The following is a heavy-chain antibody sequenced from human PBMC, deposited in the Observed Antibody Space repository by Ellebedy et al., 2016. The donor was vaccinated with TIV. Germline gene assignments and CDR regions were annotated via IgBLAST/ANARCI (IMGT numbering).Heavy chain of an antibody. CDR3: ARGKRITMVRGVIPQH. D-gene: IGHD3-10*01. CDR1: GGSFSGYY. Sequence: SETLSLXXAVYGGSFSGYYWSWIRQPPGKGLEWIGEINHSGSTNYNPSLKSRVTISVDTSKNQFSLKLSSVTAADTAVYYCARGKRITMVRGVIPQHWGQGTLVTVSS. J-gene: IGHJ1*01. V-gene: IGHV4-34*01. CDR2: INHSGST.